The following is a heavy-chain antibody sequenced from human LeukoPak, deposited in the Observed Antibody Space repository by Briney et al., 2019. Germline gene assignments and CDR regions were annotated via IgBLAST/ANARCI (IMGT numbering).Heavy chain of an antibody. Sequence: GGSLRLSCAASGFTFSDYYMNWVRQAPGKGLEWVSSISSSSSYIYYADSVKGRFTISRDNAKNSLYLQMNSLRAEDTAVYYCAIGAMVTALDYWGQGTLVTVSS. CDR3: AIGAMVTALDY. D-gene: IGHD5-18*01. V-gene: IGHV3-21*04. J-gene: IGHJ4*02. CDR2: ISSSSSYI. CDR1: GFTFSDYY.